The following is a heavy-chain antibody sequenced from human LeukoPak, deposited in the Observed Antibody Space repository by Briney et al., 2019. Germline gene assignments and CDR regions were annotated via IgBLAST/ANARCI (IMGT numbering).Heavy chain of an antibody. CDR1: GYRFISYW. V-gene: IGHV5-51*01. CDR2: IYPSDSDI. D-gene: IGHD5-24*01. CDR3: ARRDGYDSTTFDY. Sequence: GESLKISCKGSGYRFISYWIGWVRQMPGKGLEWMGIIYPSDSDIRYSPSFQGQVTISADKSISTAYLQWSILKASDTAMYYCARRDGYDSTTFDYWGQGTLVTVSS. J-gene: IGHJ4*02.